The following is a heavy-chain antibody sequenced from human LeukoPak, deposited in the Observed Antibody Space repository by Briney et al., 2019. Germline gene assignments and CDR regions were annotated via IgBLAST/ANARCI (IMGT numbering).Heavy chain of an antibody. CDR1: GYTFTSYG. CDR3: AFSYYYGSGSYYASGRAYAFDI. V-gene: IGHV1-18*01. CDR2: ISAYNGNT. J-gene: IGHJ3*02. D-gene: IGHD3-10*01. Sequence: GASVKVSCKASGYTFTSYGISWVRQAPGQGLEWMGWISAYNGNTNYAQKLQGRVTMTTDTSTSTAYMELRSLRSDDTAVYCCAFSYYYGSGSYYASGRAYAFDIWGQGTMVTVSS.